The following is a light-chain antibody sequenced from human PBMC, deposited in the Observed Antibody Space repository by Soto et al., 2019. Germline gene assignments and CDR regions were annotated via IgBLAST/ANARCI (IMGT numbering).Light chain of an antibody. V-gene: IGLV2-14*03. CDR3: SSYTTSSTVV. Sequence: QSVLTQPASVSGSPGQSITISCPGTSSDVGGYNFVSWYQQLPGKAPKLMIYEVTSRPSGVSNRFSGSKSGNTASLTISGLQPEDEADYYCSSYTTSSTVVFGTGTKVTVL. J-gene: IGLJ1*01. CDR2: EVT. CDR1: SSDVGGYNF.